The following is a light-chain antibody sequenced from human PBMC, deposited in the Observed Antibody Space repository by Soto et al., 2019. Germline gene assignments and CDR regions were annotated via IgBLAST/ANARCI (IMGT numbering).Light chain of an antibody. CDR1: SSDVGGYNF. Sequence: QSVLTQPASVSGSPGQSITISCTGTSSDVGGYNFVSWYQQHPGKAPKLMIYDVTNRPSGVSNRFSGSKSGNTASLTISGLQAEDEADYYCLSYSSSTSPYVLGTGTKATV. J-gene: IGLJ1*01. CDR3: LSYSSSTSPYV. CDR2: DVT. V-gene: IGLV2-14*01.